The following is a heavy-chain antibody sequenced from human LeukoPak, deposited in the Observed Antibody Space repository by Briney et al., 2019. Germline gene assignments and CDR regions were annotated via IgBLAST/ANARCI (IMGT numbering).Heavy chain of an antibody. CDR3: ARLAGDGFDY. J-gene: IGHJ4*02. Sequence: SQTLSLTCAISGDSVSSNSAAWNWIRQSPSRGLEWLGRTYYRSKWYNDYAVSVKSRITINPDTSKNQFSLKLSSVTAADTAVYYCARLAGDGFDYWGQGTLVTVSS. CDR1: GDSVSSNSAA. V-gene: IGHV6-1*01. D-gene: IGHD4-17*01. CDR2: TYYRSKWYN.